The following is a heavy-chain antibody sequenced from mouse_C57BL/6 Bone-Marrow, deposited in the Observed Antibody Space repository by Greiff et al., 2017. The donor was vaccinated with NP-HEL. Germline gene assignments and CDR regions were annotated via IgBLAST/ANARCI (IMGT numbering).Heavy chain of an antibody. D-gene: IGHD1-1*01. J-gene: IGHJ3*01. Sequence: QVQLQQSGAELARPGASVKLSCKASGYTFTSYGISWVKQRTGQGLEWIGEIYPRDGNTYYNEKFKGKATLTADKSSSTAYMQLRSLTSEDSAVYFCAGSPHYYGSRAAWFAYWGQGTLVTVSA. V-gene: IGHV1-81*01. CDR2: IYPRDGNT. CDR1: GYTFTSYG. CDR3: AGSPHYYGSRAAWFAY.